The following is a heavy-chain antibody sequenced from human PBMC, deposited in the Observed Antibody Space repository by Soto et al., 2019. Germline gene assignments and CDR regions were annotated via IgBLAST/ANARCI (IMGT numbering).Heavy chain of an antibody. CDR3: SRQSCSSTSCYSWVSWFDP. D-gene: IGHD2-2*01. CDR1: GGSISSYY. CDR2: IYYSGST. Sequence: PSETLSLTCTVSGGSISSYYWSWIRQPPGKGLEWIGHIYYSGSTNYNPSLKSRVSITVDTSKNQFSLKLSSVTAADTAVYYCSRQSCSSTSCYSWVSWFDPWGQGTLVTVS. J-gene: IGHJ5*02. V-gene: IGHV4-59*08.